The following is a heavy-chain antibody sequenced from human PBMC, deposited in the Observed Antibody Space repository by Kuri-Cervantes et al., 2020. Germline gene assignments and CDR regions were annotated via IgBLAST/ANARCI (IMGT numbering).Heavy chain of an antibody. CDR1: GFTFSSYA. J-gene: IGHJ6*02. CDR3: ARDRCSSTSCYMDYYYYGMDV. D-gene: IGHD2-2*02. Sequence: LSLTCAASGFTFSSYAMHWVRQAPGKGLEWVAVISYDGSNKYYADSVKGRFTISRDNSKNTLYLQMNSLRAEDTAVYYCARDRCSSTSCYMDYYYYGMDVWGQGTTVTVSS. V-gene: IGHV3-30-3*01. CDR2: ISYDGSNK.